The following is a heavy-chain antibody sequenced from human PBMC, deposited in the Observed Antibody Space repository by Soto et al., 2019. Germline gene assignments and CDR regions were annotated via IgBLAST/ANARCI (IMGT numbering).Heavy chain of an antibody. J-gene: IGHJ6*03. D-gene: IGHD2-2*01. Sequence: ASVKVSCKASGYTFTSYYMHWVRQAPGQGLEWMGIINPSGGSTSYAQKFQGRVTMTRDTSTSTVYMELSSLRSEDTAVYYCARDTVIVVVPAAKGSNYNYYYYYMDVWGKGTTVTVSS. CDR2: INPSGGST. V-gene: IGHV1-46*03. CDR1: GYTFTSYY. CDR3: ARDTVIVVVPAAKGSNYNYYYYYMDV.